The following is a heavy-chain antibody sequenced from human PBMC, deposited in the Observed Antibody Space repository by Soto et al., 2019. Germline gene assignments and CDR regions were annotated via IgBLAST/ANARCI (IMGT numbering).Heavy chain of an antibody. CDR2: IGGSGGTI. CDR3: ARRYSSSWADY. J-gene: IGHJ4*02. V-gene: IGHV3-11*01. Sequence: GGSLRLSCAASGFTFSDYYMNWIRQAPGKGLECISYIGGSGGTIYYADSVKGRFTISRDNAKNSLYLQMNSLRAEDTAVYYCARRYSSSWADYWGQGTLVTVSS. D-gene: IGHD6-13*01. CDR1: GFTFSDYY.